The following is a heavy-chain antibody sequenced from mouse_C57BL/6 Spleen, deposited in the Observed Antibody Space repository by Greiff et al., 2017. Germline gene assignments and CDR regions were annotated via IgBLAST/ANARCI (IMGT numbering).Heavy chain of an antibody. CDR3: ARKGTTDYYAMDY. CDR1: GFTFSSYA. D-gene: IGHD1-1*01. CDR2: ISDGGSYT. Sequence: EVQRVESGGGLVKPGGSLKLSCAASGFTFSSYAMSWVRQTPEKRLEWVATISDGGSYTYYPANVKGRFTISRDNAKNNLSLQMSHLKAEDTAMYYCARKGTTDYYAMDYWGQGTSVTVSS. V-gene: IGHV5-4*01. J-gene: IGHJ4*01.